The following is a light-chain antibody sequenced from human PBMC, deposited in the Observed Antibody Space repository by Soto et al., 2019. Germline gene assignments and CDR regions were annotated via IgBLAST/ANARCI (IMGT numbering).Light chain of an antibody. Sequence: QSVLTQPPSASGTPGQRVTISCSGSTSNIGDNPVNCYQHLPGTAPKLLIYTNTQRPSGVPDPFSGSKSGTSASLAVSGLRSEDEADYYCAAWDGSLNVVVFGGGTKLTVL. J-gene: IGLJ2*01. CDR2: TNT. CDR1: TSNIGDNP. V-gene: IGLV1-44*01. CDR3: AAWDGSLNVVV.